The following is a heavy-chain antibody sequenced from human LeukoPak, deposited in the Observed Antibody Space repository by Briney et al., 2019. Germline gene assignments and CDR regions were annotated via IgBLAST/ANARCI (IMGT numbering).Heavy chain of an antibody. CDR1: GFTFSSYA. V-gene: IGHV3-66*01. J-gene: IGHJ4*02. Sequence: GGSLRLSCAASGFTFSSYAMSWVRQAPGKGLEWVSIIYSGGSTYYAESVKGRFTISRDNSKNTVYLQMKSLRAEDTAVYYCARDFGGIGHFDYWGQGTLVTVSS. D-gene: IGHD3-10*01. CDR2: IYSGGST. CDR3: ARDFGGIGHFDY.